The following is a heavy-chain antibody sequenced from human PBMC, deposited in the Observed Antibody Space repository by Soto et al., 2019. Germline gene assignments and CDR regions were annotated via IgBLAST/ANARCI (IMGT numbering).Heavy chain of an antibody. CDR1: GFTFSSYA. CDR2: ISYDGSNK. J-gene: IGHJ5*02. V-gene: IGHV3-30-3*01. D-gene: IGHD3-10*01. CDR3: ARGDYYGSGSYHYNWFDP. Sequence: GGSLRLSCAASGFTFSSYAMHWVRQAPGKGLEWVAVISYDGSNKYYADSVKGRFTISRDNSKNTLYLQMNSLRAEDTAVYYCARGDYYGSGSYHYNWFDPWGQGTLVTVSS.